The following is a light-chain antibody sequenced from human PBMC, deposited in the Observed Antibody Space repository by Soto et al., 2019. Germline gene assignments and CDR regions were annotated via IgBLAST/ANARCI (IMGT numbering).Light chain of an antibody. Sequence: DIVMTQSPDSLAVSLGERATINCKSSQSVLYSSNNQNYLTWYQQKPGQPPKLLIYWASTRQSGVPDRFSGRGSGTDFTLTISSLQAEDVAVYYCQQYYNLPYTFGQGTKLEI. V-gene: IGKV4-1*01. CDR1: QSVLYSSNNQNY. CDR3: QQYYNLPYT. CDR2: WAS. J-gene: IGKJ2*01.